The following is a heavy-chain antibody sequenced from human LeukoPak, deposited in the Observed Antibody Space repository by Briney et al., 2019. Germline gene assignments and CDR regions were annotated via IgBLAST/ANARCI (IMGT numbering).Heavy chain of an antibody. CDR1: GYTFTSYG. CDR3: ARVRLSPSGYFNWFDP. CDR2: ISAYNGNT. J-gene: IGHJ5*02. D-gene: IGHD5-12*01. V-gene: IGHV1-18*01. Sequence: GASVKVSCKASGYTFTSYGISWVRQAPGQGLEWMGWISAYNGNTNYAQKLQGRVTMTTDTSTSTAYMELRSLRSDATAVYYCARVRLSPSGYFNWFDPWGQGTLVTVSS.